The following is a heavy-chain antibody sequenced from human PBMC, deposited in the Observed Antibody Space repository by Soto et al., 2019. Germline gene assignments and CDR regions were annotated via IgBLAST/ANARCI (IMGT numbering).Heavy chain of an antibody. Sequence: QVQLVQSGAEVKKPGASVKVSCKASGYTFTGYYMHWVRQAPGQGLEWMGWINPNSGGTNYAQKFQGWVTMTRDTSISTAYMELSRLRSVDTAVYYCARGGVSSGYDTGFQHWGQGTLVTVSS. CDR3: ARGGVSSGYDTGFQH. V-gene: IGHV1-2*04. CDR2: INPNSGGT. J-gene: IGHJ1*01. D-gene: IGHD3-22*01. CDR1: GYTFTGYY.